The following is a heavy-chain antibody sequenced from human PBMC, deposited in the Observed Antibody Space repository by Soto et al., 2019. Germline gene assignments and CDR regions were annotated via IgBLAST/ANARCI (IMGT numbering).Heavy chain of an antibody. Sequence: LRLSCAASGFTFSSYGMHWVRQAPGKGLEWVAVISYDGSNKYYADSVKGRFTISRDNSKNTLYLQMNSLRAEDTAVYYCAKDHGMDVWGQGTTVTVSS. CDR2: ISYDGSNK. CDR3: AKDHGMDV. J-gene: IGHJ6*02. V-gene: IGHV3-30*18. CDR1: GFTFSSYG.